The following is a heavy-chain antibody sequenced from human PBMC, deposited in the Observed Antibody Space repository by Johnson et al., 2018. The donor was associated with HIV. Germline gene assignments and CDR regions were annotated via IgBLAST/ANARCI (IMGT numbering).Heavy chain of an antibody. J-gene: IGHJ3*02. Sequence: VELVESGGGLIQPGGSLRLSCAASGFAVSSNYMSWVRQAPGKGLEWVSGITWNSGEIDYADSVEGRFTISRDNTKNSLYLQMNSLRAEDTAVYYCAKAMSPMVRGNIWGQGTMVTVSS. CDR1: GFAVSSNY. CDR3: AKAMSPMVRGNI. D-gene: IGHD3-10*01. CDR2: TWNSGEI. V-gene: IGHV3-53*01.